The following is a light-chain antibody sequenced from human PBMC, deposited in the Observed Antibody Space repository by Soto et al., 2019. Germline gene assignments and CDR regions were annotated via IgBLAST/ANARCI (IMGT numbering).Light chain of an antibody. Sequence: DIQMAQSPSSLSASVGDRVTITCRASQSISSYLNWYQQKPGKAPKLLIYAASSLQSGVPSRLSGSGSGTDFTLTISSLQPEDFPTYYCQQSYSTPGITFGPGTKVDIK. CDR3: QQSYSTPGIT. CDR2: AAS. J-gene: IGKJ3*01. CDR1: QSISSY. V-gene: IGKV1-39*01.